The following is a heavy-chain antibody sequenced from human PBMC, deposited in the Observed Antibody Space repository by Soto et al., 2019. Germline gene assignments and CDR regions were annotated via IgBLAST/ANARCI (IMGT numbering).Heavy chain of an antibody. CDR2: FYHDGTT. CDR1: GASISSDGYS. Sequence: SETLSLTCTVSGASISSDGYSWSWIRQPPGKGLEWIGYFYHDGTTYYSPSLRSRVTISVDKSKNQFSLRLISVTAADTAVYYCAGSRYCSSTTCYFFDYWGQGALVTVSS. CDR3: AGSRYCSSTTCYFFDY. V-gene: IGHV4-30-2*01. D-gene: IGHD2-2*01. J-gene: IGHJ4*02.